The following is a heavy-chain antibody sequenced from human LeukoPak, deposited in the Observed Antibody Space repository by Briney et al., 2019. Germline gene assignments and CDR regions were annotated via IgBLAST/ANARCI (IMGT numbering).Heavy chain of an antibody. Sequence: GGSLRLSCAASGFTFSSSAMLWVRQAPGKGLEYVSVINSNGGRTHYANSVKGRFIISRDNSKNTVFLQMGSLRTEDMAVYYCARGEPDCAGDCPYWYLDLWGRGTLVTVSS. CDR1: GFTFSSSA. J-gene: IGHJ2*01. V-gene: IGHV3-64*01. D-gene: IGHD2-21*02. CDR2: INSNGGRT. CDR3: ARGEPDCAGDCPYWYLDL.